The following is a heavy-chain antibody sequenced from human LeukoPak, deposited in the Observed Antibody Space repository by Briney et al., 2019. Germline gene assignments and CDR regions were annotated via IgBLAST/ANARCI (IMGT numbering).Heavy chain of an antibody. CDR1: GFTFSSFA. D-gene: IGHD3-16*01. J-gene: IGHJ4*02. V-gene: IGHV3-23*01. CDR2: ISGSGGNT. Sequence: GGSLRLSCAASGFTFSSFAMSWVRQAPGRGLEWVSSISGSGGNTYYADSVKGRFTISRDNSKNTLFLHMNSLRAEDTAVYYCAKALGGYYFDYWGQGTLVTVSS. CDR3: AKALGGYYFDY.